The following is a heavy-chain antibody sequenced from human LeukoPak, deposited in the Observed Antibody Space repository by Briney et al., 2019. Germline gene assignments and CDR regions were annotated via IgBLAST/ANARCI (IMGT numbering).Heavy chain of an antibody. D-gene: IGHD6-13*01. CDR2: ISSSSSYI. V-gene: IGHV3-21*01. CDR1: GFTFSGSS. J-gene: IGHJ5*02. CDR3: ARERAAAGAWFDP. Sequence: PGGSLRLSCAASGFTFSGSSIHWVRQAPGKGLEWVSSISSSSSYIYYADSVKGRFTISRDNAKNSLYLQMNSLRAEDTAVYYCARERAAAGAWFDPWGQGTLVTVSS.